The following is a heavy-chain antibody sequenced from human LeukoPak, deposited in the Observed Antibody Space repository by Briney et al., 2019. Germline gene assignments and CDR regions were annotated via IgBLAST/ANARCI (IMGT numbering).Heavy chain of an antibody. CDR3: ARARLSPPYYYYGMDV. J-gene: IGHJ6*02. CDR2: IDHSGST. CDR1: GGSFSGYY. V-gene: IGHV4-34*01. D-gene: IGHD2/OR15-2a*01. Sequence: SETLSLTCAVYGGSFSGYYWSWIRQPPGKGLEWIGEIDHSGSTNYNPSLKSRVTISVDTSKNQFSLKLSSVTAADTAVYYCARARLSPPYYYYGMDVWGQGTTVTVSS.